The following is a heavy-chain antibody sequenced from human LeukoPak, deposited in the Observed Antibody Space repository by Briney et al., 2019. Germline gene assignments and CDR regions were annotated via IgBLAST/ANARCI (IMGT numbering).Heavy chain of an antibody. CDR1: GYTFTSYD. J-gene: IGHJ5*02. D-gene: IGHD2-15*01. CDR3: ARARRSKTIVVVVAATLWFDP. Sequence: ASVKVSCKASGYTFTSYDINWVRQATGQGLEWMGWMNPNSGNTGYAQKFQGRVTMTRNTSISTAYMELSSLRSEDTAVCYCARARRSKTIVVVVAATLWFDPWGQGTLVTVSS. CDR2: MNPNSGNT. V-gene: IGHV1-8*01.